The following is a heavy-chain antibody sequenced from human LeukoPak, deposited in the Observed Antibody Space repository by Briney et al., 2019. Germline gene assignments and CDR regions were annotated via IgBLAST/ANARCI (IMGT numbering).Heavy chain of an antibody. V-gene: IGHV3-11*04. Sequence: PGGSLRLSCAASGFTFSDYYMSWIRQAPGKGLEWVSYISSSGSTIYYADSVKGRFTISRDNAKNSLYLQMNSLRAEDTAVYYCARESPDSSGYYYFDYWGQGTLVTVSS. CDR3: ARESPDSSGYYYFDY. CDR2: ISSSGSTI. D-gene: IGHD3-22*01. CDR1: GFTFSDYY. J-gene: IGHJ4*02.